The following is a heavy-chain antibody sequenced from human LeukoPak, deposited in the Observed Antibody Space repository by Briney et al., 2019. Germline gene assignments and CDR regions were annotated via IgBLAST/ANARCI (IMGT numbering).Heavy chain of an antibody. D-gene: IGHD4-17*01. Sequence: SETLSLTCTVSGYSISSGYYWGWIRQPPGKGLEWIGYISYIGSTNYNPSLKSRVTISIDTSKNQFSLKLTSVTAADTAVYYCARDLVTVTKGFDIWGQGTMVSVSS. V-gene: IGHV4-61*01. CDR2: ISYIGST. CDR1: GYSISSGYY. CDR3: ARDLVTVTKGFDI. J-gene: IGHJ3*02.